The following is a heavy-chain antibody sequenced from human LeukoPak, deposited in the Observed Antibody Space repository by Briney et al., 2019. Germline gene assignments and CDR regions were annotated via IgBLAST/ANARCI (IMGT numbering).Heavy chain of an antibody. CDR3: ARVGRGDHTWGSYSCDH. CDR1: GDSTSSNH. V-gene: IGHV4-59*01. Sequence: SETLSLTCTVSGDSTSSNHWSWIRQPPGKGLEWIGYISYSGSTSYNPSLKSRVTISVDTSKNQFSLKLSSVTAADTAVYYCARVGRGDHTWGSYSCDHWGRGTLVTVSS. J-gene: IGHJ4*02. CDR2: ISYSGST. D-gene: IGHD3-16*01.